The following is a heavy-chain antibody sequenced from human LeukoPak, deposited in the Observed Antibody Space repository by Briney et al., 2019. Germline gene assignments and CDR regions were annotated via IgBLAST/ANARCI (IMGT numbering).Heavy chain of an antibody. V-gene: IGHV3-30*18. J-gene: IGHJ4*02. Sequence: GGSLRLSCAASGFTFSSYGMHWVRQAPGKGLEWVAVISYDGSNKYYADSVKGRFTISRDNSKNTLYPQMNSLRAEDTAVYYCAKEKVVTAILDYWGQGTLVTVSS. CDR1: GFTFSSYG. CDR2: ISYDGSNK. D-gene: IGHD2-21*02. CDR3: AKEKVVTAILDY.